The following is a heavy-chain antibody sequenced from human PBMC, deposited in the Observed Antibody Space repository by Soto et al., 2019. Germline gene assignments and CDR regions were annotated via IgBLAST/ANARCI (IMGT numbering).Heavy chain of an antibody. V-gene: IGHV3-21*01. D-gene: IGHD6-19*01. J-gene: IGHJ4*02. CDR3: AREWQWLASSGIDY. CDR2: ISSSSSYI. Sequence: VQLVESGGGLVKPGGSLRLSCAASGFTFSSYSMNWVRQAPGKGLEWVSSISSSSSYIYYADSVKGRFTISRDNAKNSLYLQMNSLRAEDTAVYYCAREWQWLASSGIDYWGQGTLVTVSS. CDR1: GFTFSSYS.